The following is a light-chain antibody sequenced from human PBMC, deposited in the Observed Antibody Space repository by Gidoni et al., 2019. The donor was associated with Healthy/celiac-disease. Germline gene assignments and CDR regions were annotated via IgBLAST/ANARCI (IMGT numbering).Light chain of an antibody. CDR3: QQYNNWPRT. Sequence: EIVMTQAPATLSVSPGERATLSCRASQSVSSNLAWYQQKPGQAPRLLIYGASTRATGIPARFRGSGSGTEFTLTISSLQSEDFAVYYCQQYNNWPRTFXQXTKVEIQ. CDR1: QSVSSN. J-gene: IGKJ1*01. CDR2: GAS. V-gene: IGKV3-15*01.